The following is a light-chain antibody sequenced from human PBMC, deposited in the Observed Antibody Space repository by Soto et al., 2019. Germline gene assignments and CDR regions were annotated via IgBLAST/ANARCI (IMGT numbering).Light chain of an antibody. V-gene: IGKV3-20*01. CDR1: QSVSSSY. Sequence: EIVLTQSPGTLSLSPGERATLSCRASQSVSSSYLAWYQQKPGQAPRLLIYGASCRATGIPDRFSGSGSGTDFTLTISRLEPEDFAVYYCQQYGSLLTFGPGTKVDIK. CDR3: QQYGSLLT. CDR2: GAS. J-gene: IGKJ3*01.